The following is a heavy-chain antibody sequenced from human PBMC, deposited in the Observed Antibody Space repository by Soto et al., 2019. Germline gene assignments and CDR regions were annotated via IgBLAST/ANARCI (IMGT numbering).Heavy chain of an antibody. CDR3: ARGVYDYITRSDLFDY. D-gene: IGHD3-16*01. J-gene: IGHJ4*02. CDR2: INHSGST. Sequence: SETLSLTCAVYGGSFSGYDWSWIRQPPGKGLEWIGEINHSGSTNYNPSLKSRVTISVDTSKNQFSLKLSSVTAADTAVYYCARGVYDYITRSDLFDYWGQGTLVTVSS. CDR1: GGSFSGYD. V-gene: IGHV4-34*01.